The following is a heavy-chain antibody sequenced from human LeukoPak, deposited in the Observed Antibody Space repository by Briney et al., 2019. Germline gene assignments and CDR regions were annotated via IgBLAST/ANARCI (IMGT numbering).Heavy chain of an antibody. CDR2: INHSGRT. CDR1: GGSISGYY. CDR3: ARPLGYCSTSTCPQSWFDP. V-gene: IGHV4-34*01. D-gene: IGHD2-2*01. J-gene: IGHJ5*02. Sequence: PSETLSLTCTVSGGSISGYYWTWIRQSPGKGLEWIGEINHSGRTNYNPSLKSRVTISVDTSRNQFSLKLSSVTAADTAVYYCARPLGYCSTSTCPQSWFDPWGQGTLVTVSS.